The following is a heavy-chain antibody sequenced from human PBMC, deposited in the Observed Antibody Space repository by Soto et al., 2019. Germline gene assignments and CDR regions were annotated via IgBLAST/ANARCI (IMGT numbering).Heavy chain of an antibody. V-gene: IGHV1-18*04. J-gene: IGHJ3*02. CDR1: WYTFSTPG. CDR2: ISNSNGNT. CDR3: ARASFYYDSSGYYNDAFDI. D-gene: IGHD3-22*01. Sequence: APVKGSLKGSWYTFSTPGISWGGQAPGQRGDWMGWISNSNGNTNYAQKLQGRITLTADTSTSTAYMELRSLRSEDTAVYYCARASFYYDSSGYYNDAFDIWGQGTMVTVSS.